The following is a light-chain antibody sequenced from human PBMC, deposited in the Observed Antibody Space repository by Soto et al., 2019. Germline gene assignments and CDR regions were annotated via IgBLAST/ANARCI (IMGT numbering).Light chain of an antibody. J-gene: IGKJ1*01. V-gene: IGKV3-15*01. Sequence: ERVMTQSPATLSVSPGERATLSCTASQSVRSHLAWYQQKPGQAPSLLIYGASTRATGVPARFSGSGSETEFTLTISSLQSEDFAIYFCQQYNSWPWTFGQGTEVEIK. CDR1: QSVRSH. CDR3: QQYNSWPWT. CDR2: GAS.